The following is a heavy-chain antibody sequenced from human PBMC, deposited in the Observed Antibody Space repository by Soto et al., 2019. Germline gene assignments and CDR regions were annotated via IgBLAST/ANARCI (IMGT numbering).Heavy chain of an antibody. CDR1: GGSISGSCYS. Sequence: SETLYLTCAVSGGSISGSCYSWGWLRQSPGKVPEWLGSVFYTGFASYNPSLESLVSVSVYTSNNQFSLKVSSVTAAYTAVYYFAREPDGSGSGYYYCYCMDVWGQGTTVTVSS. J-gene: IGHJ6*02. V-gene: IGHV4-39*02. D-gene: IGHD3-10*01. CDR3: AREPDGSGSGYYYCYCMDV. CDR2: VFYTGFA.